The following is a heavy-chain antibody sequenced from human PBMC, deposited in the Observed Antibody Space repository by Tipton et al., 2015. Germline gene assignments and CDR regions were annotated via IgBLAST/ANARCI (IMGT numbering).Heavy chain of an antibody. CDR2: IYNSGLT. D-gene: IGHD3-3*01. CDR3: ARYDFWTGASCDY. J-gene: IGHJ4*02. CDR1: GGSISSGDYY. V-gene: IGHV4-30-4*01. Sequence: TLSLTCTVSGGSISSGDYYWIWIRQPPGKGLEWIGYIYNSGLTYYSPSLQSRVTTSIDTSKNQFSLNLTSVTAADTAVYYCARYDFWTGASCDYWGQGTLVTVSS.